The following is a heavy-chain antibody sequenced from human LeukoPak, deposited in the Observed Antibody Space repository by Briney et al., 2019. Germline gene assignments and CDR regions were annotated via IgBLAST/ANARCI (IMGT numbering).Heavy chain of an antibody. CDR2: IYYTGST. J-gene: IGHJ5*02. D-gene: IGHD3-3*01. CDR1: GGSISSSYYY. V-gene: IGHV4-39*02. CDR3: ARGRIPVLRFLEWSNWFDP. Sequence: SETLSLTCTVSGGSISSSYYYWGWIRQPPGKGLEWIGTIYYTGSTYYNPSLKSRVTISVDTSKNQFSLKLSSVTAPDTAVYYCARGRIPVLRFLEWSNWFDPWGQGTLVTVSS.